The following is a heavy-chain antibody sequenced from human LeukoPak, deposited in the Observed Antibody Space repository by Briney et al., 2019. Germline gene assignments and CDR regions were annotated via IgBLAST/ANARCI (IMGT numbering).Heavy chain of an antibody. V-gene: IGHV4-34*01. CDR1: GGALNGHY. CDR2: GSESGGT. J-gene: IGHJ4*02. Sequence: SETLSLTCAVYGGALNGHYWSWIRQPPGKGLEWIGEGSESGGTKFNPSLKSRVTISADTSKNQFSLKLNSVTAADTAVYYCANKLYCSSTSCYPAGYWGQGILVTVSS. CDR3: ANKLYCSSTSCYPAGY. D-gene: IGHD2-2*01.